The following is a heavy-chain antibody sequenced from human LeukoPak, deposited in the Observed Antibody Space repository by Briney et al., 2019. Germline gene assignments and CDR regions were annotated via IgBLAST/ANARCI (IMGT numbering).Heavy chain of an antibody. Sequence: PSETLSLTCTVSGGSISSGDYYWSWIRQPPGKGLEWIGYIYYSGSTYYNPSLKRRVTISVDTSKNHFSLKLSSVTAADTAVYYCARGRWYFDYWGQGTPVTVSS. V-gene: IGHV4-30-4*01. CDR2: IYYSGST. D-gene: IGHD2-15*01. CDR3: ARGRWYFDY. CDR1: GGSISSGDYY. J-gene: IGHJ4*02.